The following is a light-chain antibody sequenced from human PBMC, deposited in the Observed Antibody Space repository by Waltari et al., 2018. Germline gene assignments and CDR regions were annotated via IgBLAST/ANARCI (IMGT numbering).Light chain of an antibody. CDR2: LHSARSH. J-gene: IGLJ3*02. CDR3: QTWGTGIQV. V-gene: IGLV4-69*01. Sequence: QLVLTQSPSASASLGASVRLTCSLSSGHSTYSIAWHQKRPDRGPRYVMSLHSARSHSKGDGIPDRFSGSTSGADQYLTISSLQSEDEADYYCQTWGTGIQVFGGGTKLTVL. CDR1: SGHSTYS.